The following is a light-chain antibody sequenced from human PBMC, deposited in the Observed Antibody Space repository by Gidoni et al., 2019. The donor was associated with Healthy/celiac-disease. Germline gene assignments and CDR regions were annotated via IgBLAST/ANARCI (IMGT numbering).Light chain of an antibody. Sequence: VLTQSPGTLSLSPGERATLSCRASQSVSSSYLAWYQQKPGQAPRLLIYGASSRATGIPDRFSGSGSETDFTLTISRLEPEDFAVYYCQQYGSSPLTFXGXTKVEIK. J-gene: IGKJ4*01. CDR2: GAS. V-gene: IGKV3-20*01. CDR3: QQYGSSPLT. CDR1: QSVSSSY.